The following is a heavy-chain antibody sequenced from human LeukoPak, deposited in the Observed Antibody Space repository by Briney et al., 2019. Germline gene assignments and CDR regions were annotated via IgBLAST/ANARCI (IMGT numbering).Heavy chain of an antibody. D-gene: IGHD3-16*02. CDR2: IYYSGST. J-gene: IGHJ6*03. Sequence: SETLSLTCTVSGGSISSYYWSWIRQPPGKGLEWIGYIYYSGSTNYNPSLKSRVTISVDTSKNQFSLKLSSVTAADTAVYYCASYPSSAYYYYYMDVWGKGTTVTISS. CDR3: ASYPSSAYYYYYMDV. V-gene: IGHV4-59*12. CDR1: GGSISSYY.